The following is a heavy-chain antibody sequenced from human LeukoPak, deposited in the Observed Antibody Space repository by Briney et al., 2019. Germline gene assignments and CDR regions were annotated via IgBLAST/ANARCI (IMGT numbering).Heavy chain of an antibody. CDR3: TRHAAGGDTGGYPSDY. CDR1: GFTFSGSA. J-gene: IGHJ4*02. CDR2: IRSKANNYAT. D-gene: IGHD2-8*02. Sequence: GGSLRLSCATSGFTFSGSAMHWVRQASGEGLEWIGRIRSKANNYATVYAASVKGRFIISRDDSNTPHLQMNSLKTEDTAMYYCTRHAAGGDTGGYPSDYWGQGTLVTVSS. V-gene: IGHV3-73*01.